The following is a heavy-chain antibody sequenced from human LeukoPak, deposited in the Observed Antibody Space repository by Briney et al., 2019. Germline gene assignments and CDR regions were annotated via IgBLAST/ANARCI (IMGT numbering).Heavy chain of an antibody. CDR3: ARGFSHTVTGGDYFDY. CDR2: INHSGST. CDR1: GGSFSGYY. D-gene: IGHD4-17*01. V-gene: IGHV4-34*01. J-gene: IGHJ4*02. Sequence: SETLSLTCAVYGGSFSGYYWSWIRQPPGKGLEWIGEINHSGSTNYNPSLMSRVTISVDTSKNQFSLKLSSVTAADTAVYYCARGFSHTVTGGDYFDYWGQGTLVTVSS.